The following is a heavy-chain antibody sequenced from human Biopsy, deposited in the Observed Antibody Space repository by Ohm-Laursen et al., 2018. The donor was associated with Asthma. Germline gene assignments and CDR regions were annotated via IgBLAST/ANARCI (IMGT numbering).Heavy chain of an antibody. Sequence: GSLRLSCSASGFTYGDYWMSWVRQVPGKGLEWGANIKHDGSEKNHVDSLKGRFTISRVNAKNSLYLQMNSLRAEDTAAYYCERTFHFWSPYHAEHYQLWGQGTLVTVSS. CDR2: IKHDGSEK. V-gene: IGHV3-7*01. CDR1: GFTYGDYW. D-gene: IGHD3-3*02. CDR3: ERTFHFWSPYHAEHYQL. J-gene: IGHJ1*01.